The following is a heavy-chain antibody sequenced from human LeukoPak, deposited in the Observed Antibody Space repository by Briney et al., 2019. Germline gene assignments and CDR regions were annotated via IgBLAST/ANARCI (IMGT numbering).Heavy chain of an antibody. D-gene: IGHD1-26*01. V-gene: IGHV1-2*02. CDR2: INPNSGGT. CDR3: ATMGATNFHH. J-gene: IGHJ4*02. CDR1: GYTFTDYY. Sequence: ASVKVSCKASGYTFTDYYMHWVRQAPEQGLEWLGWINPNSGGTSYAQKFQGRVTMTRDTPISTAYMEVSRLRSDDTAVYYCATMGATNFHHWGQGTLVTVSS.